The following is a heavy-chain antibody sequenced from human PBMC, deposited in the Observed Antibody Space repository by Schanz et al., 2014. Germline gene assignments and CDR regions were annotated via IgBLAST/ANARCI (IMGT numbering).Heavy chain of an antibody. J-gene: IGHJ3*02. Sequence: EVQLVESGGGLVQPGGSLRLSCAASGFTFSSHWMHWVRQDPGKGLEWVARFNSVGSNTDYADSVTGRFTISRDNAKTTLYLQMNTLRAEDTAVYYCARKMKLGVYGGKGHDSLDIWGQGTMVTVSS. D-gene: IGHD4-17*01. V-gene: IGHV3-74*01. CDR2: FNSVGSNT. CDR3: ARKMKLGVYGGKGHDSLDI. CDR1: GFTFSSHW.